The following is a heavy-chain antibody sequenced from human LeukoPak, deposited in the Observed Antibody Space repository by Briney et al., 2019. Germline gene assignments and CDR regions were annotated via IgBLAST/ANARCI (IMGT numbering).Heavy chain of an antibody. Sequence: GGSLRLSCEGPGYTFSSYAMHWVRQAPGKGLEYVAAISSDGRITYYANFVKGRFTLSRDNSKITLYLQMGSLRTEDMAVYFCARVSGWYWFDQWGQGTLVTVSS. D-gene: IGHD6-19*01. CDR1: GYTFSSYA. V-gene: IGHV3-64*01. CDR3: ARVSGWYWFDQ. CDR2: ISSDGRIT. J-gene: IGHJ5*02.